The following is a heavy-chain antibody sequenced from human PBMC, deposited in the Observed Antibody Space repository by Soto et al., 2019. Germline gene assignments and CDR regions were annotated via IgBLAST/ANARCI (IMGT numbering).Heavy chain of an antibody. CDR3: ARESSGSYSNWIDP. D-gene: IGHD3-10*01. V-gene: IGHV4-34*01. J-gene: IGHJ5*02. Sequence: PSETLSLTCAVYGGSFSGYYWSWIRQPPGKGLEWIGEINHSGSTNYNPSLKSRVTISVDTSKNQFSLKLSSVTAADTAVYYCARESSGSYSNWIDPWGQGTLVTVSS. CDR1: GGSFSGYY. CDR2: INHSGST.